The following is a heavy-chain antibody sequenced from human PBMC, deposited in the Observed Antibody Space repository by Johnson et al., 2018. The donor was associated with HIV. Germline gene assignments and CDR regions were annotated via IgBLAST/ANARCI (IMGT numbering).Heavy chain of an antibody. J-gene: IGHJ3*02. D-gene: IGHD4-17*01. V-gene: IGHV3-NL1*01. CDR1: GFTFSSYG. Sequence: VQLVESGGGVVQPGRSLRLSCTASGFTFSSYGIHWVRQAPGKGLEWVSAISGSGGSTYYADSVKGRFTISRDNSKNTLYLQMNSLRAEDTAVYYCARGSGVLTGGDSDAFDIWGQGTMVTVSS. CDR2: ISGSGGST. CDR3: ARGSGVLTGGDSDAFDI.